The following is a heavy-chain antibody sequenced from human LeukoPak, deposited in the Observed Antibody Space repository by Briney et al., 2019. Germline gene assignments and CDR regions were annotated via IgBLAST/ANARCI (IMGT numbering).Heavy chain of an antibody. CDR1: GYTFTSYG. D-gene: IGHD3-10*01. Sequence: ASVKVSCKASGYTFTSYGISWVRQAPGQGLEWMGWISAYNGNTNYAQKLQGRVTMTTDTSTSTAYMELRSLRSDDTAVYYCARDFGLWFGELLPYWFDPWGQGTLVTVSS. J-gene: IGHJ5*02. CDR3: ARDFGLWFGELLPYWFDP. CDR2: ISAYNGNT. V-gene: IGHV1-18*01.